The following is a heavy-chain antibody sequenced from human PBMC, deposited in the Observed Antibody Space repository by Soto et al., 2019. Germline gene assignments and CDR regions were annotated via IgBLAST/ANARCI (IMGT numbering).Heavy chain of an antibody. CDR2: ISGSGGST. CDR3: AKGGYCSGGSCYGDNAFDI. D-gene: IGHD2-15*01. CDR1: GFTFSSYA. Sequence: GGSLRLSCAASGFTFSSYAMSWVRQAPGKGLEWVSAISGSGGSTYYADSVKGRFTISRDNSKNTLYLQMNSLRAEDTAVYYCAKGGYCSGGSCYGDNAFDIWGQGTMVTVSS. V-gene: IGHV3-23*01. J-gene: IGHJ3*02.